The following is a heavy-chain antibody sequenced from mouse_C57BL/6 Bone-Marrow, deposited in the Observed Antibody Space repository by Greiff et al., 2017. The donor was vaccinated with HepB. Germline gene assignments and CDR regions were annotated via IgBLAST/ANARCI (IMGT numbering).Heavy chain of an antibody. D-gene: IGHD2-2*01. J-gene: IGHJ3*01. V-gene: IGHV1-42*01. CDR2: INPSTGGT. CDR1: GYSFTGYY. CDR3: ARRAMVTRGFAY. Sequence: VHVKQSGPELVKPGASVKISCKASGYSFTGYYMNWVKQSPEKSLEWIGEINPSTGGTTYNQKFKAKATLTVDKSSSTAYMQLKSLTSEDSAVYYCARRAMVTRGFAYWGQGTLVTVSA.